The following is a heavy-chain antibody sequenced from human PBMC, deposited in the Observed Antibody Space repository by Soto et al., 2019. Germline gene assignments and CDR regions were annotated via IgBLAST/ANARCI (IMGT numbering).Heavy chain of an antibody. CDR2: ISAYNGNT. CDR1: GYTFTSYG. V-gene: IGHV1-18*01. J-gene: IGHJ4*02. Sequence: QVQLVQSGAEVKKPGASVKVSCKASGYTFTSYGISWVRQAPGQGLEWMGWISAYNGNTNYAQKLQGRVTMTTDTSTSTAYMELRSLRSDGTAVYYCARDITIFGVVIPPGDYWGQGTLVTVSS. D-gene: IGHD3-3*01. CDR3: ARDITIFGVVIPPGDY.